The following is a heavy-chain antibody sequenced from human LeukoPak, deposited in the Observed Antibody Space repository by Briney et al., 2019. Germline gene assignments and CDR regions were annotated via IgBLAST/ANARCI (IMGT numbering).Heavy chain of an antibody. J-gene: IGHJ5*02. CDR3: ARARFGDIRGFDP. Sequence: ASVKVSRKASGYTFTGYYMHWVRQAPGQGLEWMGWINPNSGGTNYAQKFQGRVTMTRDTSISTAYMELSRLRSDDTAVYYCARARFGDIRGFDPWGQGTLVTVSS. D-gene: IGHD3-10*01. CDR2: INPNSGGT. V-gene: IGHV1-2*02. CDR1: GYTFTGYY.